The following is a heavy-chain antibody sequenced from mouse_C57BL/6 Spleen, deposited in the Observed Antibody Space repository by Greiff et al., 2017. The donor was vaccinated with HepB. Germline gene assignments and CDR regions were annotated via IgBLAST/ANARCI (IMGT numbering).Heavy chain of an antibody. CDR1: GFTFSDYY. V-gene: IGHV5-16*01. J-gene: IGHJ2*01. D-gene: IGHD4-1*02. CDR2: INYDGSST. Sequence: EVKLVESEGGLVQPGSSMKLSCTASGFTFSDYYMAWVRQVPEKGLEWVANINYDGSSTYYLDSLKSRFIISRDNEKNILYLQMSSLKSEDTATYYCARDKATYYFDYWGQGTTLTVSS. CDR3: ARDKATYYFDY.